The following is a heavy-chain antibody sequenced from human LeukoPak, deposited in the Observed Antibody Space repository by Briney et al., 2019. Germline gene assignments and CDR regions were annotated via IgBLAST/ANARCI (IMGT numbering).Heavy chain of an antibody. CDR1: GGSISSGGYY. CDR2: IYYSGST. Sequence: PSQTLSLTCTVSGGSISSGGYYWSWIRQHPGKGLEWIGCIYYSGSTYYNPSLKSRGTISVDTSKNQFSLKLSSVTAADTAVYYCARGYCSSTSCYLADYWGQGTLVTVSS. V-gene: IGHV4-31*03. J-gene: IGHJ4*02. D-gene: IGHD2-2*01. CDR3: ARGYCSSTSCYLADY.